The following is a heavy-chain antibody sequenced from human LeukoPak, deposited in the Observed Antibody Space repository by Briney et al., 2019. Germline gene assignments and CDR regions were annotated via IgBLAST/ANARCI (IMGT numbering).Heavy chain of an antibody. Sequence: GGSLRLSCVASGFTFSSYAMNWVRQAPGKGLEWVSYISSTGSIIYYADSVKGRFTISRDNAKNSLYLQMNSLRAEDTAVYYCAREGPYSVSYYNSFDIWGQGRMVTVSS. D-gene: IGHD1-26*01. J-gene: IGHJ3*02. CDR1: GFTFSSYA. CDR3: AREGPYSVSYYNSFDI. V-gene: IGHV3-48*03. CDR2: ISSTGSII.